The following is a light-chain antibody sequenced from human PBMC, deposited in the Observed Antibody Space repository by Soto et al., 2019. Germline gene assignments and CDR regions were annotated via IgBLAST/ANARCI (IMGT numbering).Light chain of an antibody. V-gene: IGKV3-20*01. J-gene: IGKJ1*01. CDR3: QQYGSSGT. CDR2: GAS. CDR1: QSLTTN. Sequence: EVVMTQSTGTLSVSPGARAILSCRASQSLTTNLAWYQQKPGQAPRLLIYGASNRATGIPDRFSGSGSGTDFTLTISRLEPEDFAVYYCQQYGSSGTFGQGTKVDI.